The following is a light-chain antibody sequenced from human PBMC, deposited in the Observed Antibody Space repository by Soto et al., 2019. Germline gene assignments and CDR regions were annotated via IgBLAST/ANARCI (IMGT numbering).Light chain of an antibody. V-gene: IGKV1-9*01. Sequence: DIQLTQSPSFLSASVGDRVTVTCRASQGINSYLAWYQQKPGKAPKLLIYTASTLQGGVPSRFSGSGSGTEFTLPISSLQSEDFAVYYCQQYKSWPYTFGQGTKLEIK. CDR2: TAS. J-gene: IGKJ2*01. CDR1: QGINSY. CDR3: QQYKSWPYT.